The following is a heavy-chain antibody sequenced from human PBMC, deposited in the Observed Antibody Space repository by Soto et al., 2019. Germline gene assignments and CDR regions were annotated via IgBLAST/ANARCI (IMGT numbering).Heavy chain of an antibody. J-gene: IGHJ6*02. CDR3: ARAIAAAVPYYDGMDL. CDR2: ITYTGSYI. D-gene: IGHD6-25*01. CDR1: GFTFSSYD. V-gene: IGHV3-21*01. Sequence: EVQLVESGGGLVKPGGSLRLSCAASGFTFSSYDMNWVRRAPGKGLEWVSSITYTGSYIYVADSVRGRFTISRDNAKNSVYLHMNSLRARDTAVYYCARAIAAAVPYYDGMDLWGQVTTVTVSS.